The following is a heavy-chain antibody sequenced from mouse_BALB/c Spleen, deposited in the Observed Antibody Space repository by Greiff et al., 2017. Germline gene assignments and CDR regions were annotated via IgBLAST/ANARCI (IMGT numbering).Heavy chain of an antibody. D-gene: IGHD1-1*01. Sequence: EVMLVESGGGLVQPKGSLKLSCAASGFTFNTYAMHWVCQAPGKGLEWVARIRSKSNNYATYYADSVKDRFTISRDDSQSMLYLQMNNLKTEDTAMYYCVRAPPATTNYYGSRGAMDYWGQGTSVTVSS. V-gene: IGHV10-3*03. CDR1: GFTFNTYA. CDR2: IRSKSNNYAT. J-gene: IGHJ4*01. CDR3: VRAPPATTNYYGSRGAMDY.